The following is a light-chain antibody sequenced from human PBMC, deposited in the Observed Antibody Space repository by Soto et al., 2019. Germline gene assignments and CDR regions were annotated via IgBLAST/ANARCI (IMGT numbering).Light chain of an antibody. CDR2: GAS. CDR1: QSITSNY. V-gene: IGKV3-20*01. Sequence: EIVLTQSPGTLSLSPGERATLSCRASQSITSNYLAWYQRKSGQAPRLLIYGASSRATGIPDRFSGSGSGTDFSLTISRLEPEDFAVYYCQQYGDSLLTFGGGTRVEMK. J-gene: IGKJ4*01. CDR3: QQYGDSLLT.